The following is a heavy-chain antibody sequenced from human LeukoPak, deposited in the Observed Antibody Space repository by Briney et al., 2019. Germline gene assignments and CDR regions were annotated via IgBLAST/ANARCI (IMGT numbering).Heavy chain of an antibody. CDR1: GYTFTSYD. CDR3: VREDEGYDY. CDR2: MKPNSGNT. V-gene: IGHV1-8*01. J-gene: IGHJ4*02. Sequence: ASVKVSCKASGYTFTSYDINWVRQATGQGLEWMGWMKPNSGNTGHAQNFQGRLTMTRDTSINTAYMELSSLRSEGSAIYYCVREDEGYDYWGQGTPVTVSS. D-gene: IGHD5-18*01.